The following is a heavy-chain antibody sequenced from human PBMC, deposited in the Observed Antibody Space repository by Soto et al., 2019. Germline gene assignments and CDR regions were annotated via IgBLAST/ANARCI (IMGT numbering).Heavy chain of an antibody. Sequence: GGSLRLSCAASGFTFSSYAMHWVRQAPGKGLEWVAVISYDGSNKYYADSVKGRFTISRDNSKNTLYLQMNSLRAEDTAVYYCARDPQGPWYSSGWYVGRPRENNYYYGMDVWGQGTTVTVSS. CDR2: ISYDGSNK. D-gene: IGHD6-19*01. CDR1: GFTFSSYA. CDR3: ARDPQGPWYSSGWYVGRPRENNYYYGMDV. J-gene: IGHJ6*02. V-gene: IGHV3-30-3*01.